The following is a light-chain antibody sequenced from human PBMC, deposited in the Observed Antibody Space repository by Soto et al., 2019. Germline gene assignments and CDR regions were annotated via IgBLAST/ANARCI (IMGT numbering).Light chain of an antibody. J-gene: IGLJ1*01. CDR2: EVS. CDR1: SSDVGGYKF. Sequence: QSALTQPPSASGSPGQSVTISCTGTSSDVGGYKFVSWYQQHPGKAPKLIIYEVSQRPSGVPDRFSASKSGDTASLTVSGLRAEDEADYYCSSYAGSNKGVFGSGTKVTVL. V-gene: IGLV2-8*01. CDR3: SSYAGSNKGV.